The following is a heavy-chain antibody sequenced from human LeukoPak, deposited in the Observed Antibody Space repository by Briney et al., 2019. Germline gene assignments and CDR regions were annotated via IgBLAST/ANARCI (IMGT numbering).Heavy chain of an antibody. CDR2: IYYSGST. Sequence: PSETLSLTCTVPGGSISSSSYYWGWIRQPPGKGLEWIGSIYYSGSTYYNPSLKSRVTISVDTSKNQFSLKLSSVTAADTAVYYCARSLVVVTAMDYWGQGTLVTVSS. D-gene: IGHD2-21*02. CDR1: GGSISSSSYY. CDR3: ARSLVVVTAMDY. J-gene: IGHJ4*02. V-gene: IGHV4-39*01.